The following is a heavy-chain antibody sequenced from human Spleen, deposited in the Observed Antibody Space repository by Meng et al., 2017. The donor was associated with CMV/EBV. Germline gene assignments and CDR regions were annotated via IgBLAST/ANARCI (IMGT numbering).Heavy chain of an antibody. CDR1: GYSFRSYG. CDR3: ARETAVGATSGMDV. J-gene: IGHJ6*02. V-gene: IGHV1-18*01. D-gene: IGHD1-26*01. CDR2: ISAYNGNT. Sequence: VKVSCKASGYSFRSYGISWVRQAPRQGLEWMGWISAYNGNTQYAQKIQGRATMTTDTSTSTVYMELRSLRADDTAVYYCARETAVGATSGMDVWGQGTTVTVSS.